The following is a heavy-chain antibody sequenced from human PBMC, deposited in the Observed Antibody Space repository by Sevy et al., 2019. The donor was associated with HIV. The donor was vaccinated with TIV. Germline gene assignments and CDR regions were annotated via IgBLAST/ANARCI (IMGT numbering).Heavy chain of an antibody. V-gene: IGHV1-69*13. Sequence: ASVKVSCKASGGTFSSYGISWVRQAPGQGLEWMGGIIPILGTVNYAQMFQGRVTITADESTKTAYMELGSLRSEDTAVYYCARGGGNGWYYFDYWGQETLVTVSS. CDR2: IIPILGTV. J-gene: IGHJ4*02. CDR1: GGTFSSYG. CDR3: ARGGGNGWYYFDY. D-gene: IGHD6-19*01.